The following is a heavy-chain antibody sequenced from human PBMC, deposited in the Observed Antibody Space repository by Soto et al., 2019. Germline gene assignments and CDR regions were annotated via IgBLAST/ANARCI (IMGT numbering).Heavy chain of an antibody. Sequence: GGSLRLSCASSGFPFPNAWMNWVRQAPGKGLEWVGRIKSTIDGGTTDYAEPVKGRFAISRDDSNNMVYLQMNSLKIEDTAVYYCTTDSYSTIIIVRFDYWGHGTLVTVSS. J-gene: IGHJ4*01. CDR2: IKSTIDGGTT. V-gene: IGHV3-15*07. CDR1: GFPFPNAW. D-gene: IGHD3-22*01. CDR3: TTDSYSTIIIVRFDY.